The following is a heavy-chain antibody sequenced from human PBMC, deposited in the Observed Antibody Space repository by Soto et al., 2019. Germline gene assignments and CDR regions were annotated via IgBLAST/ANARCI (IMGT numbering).Heavy chain of an antibody. CDR1: GYTFTSYA. CDR2: INAGNGNT. V-gene: IGHV1-3*01. J-gene: IGHJ4*02. D-gene: IGHD5-12*01. CDR3: ARGDGYNFREYYFDY. Sequence: GASVKVSCKASGYTFTSYAMHWVRQAPGQRLEWMGWINAGNGNTKYSQKFQGRVTITRDTSASTAYMELSSLRSEDTAVYYCARGDGYNFREYYFDYWGQGTLVTVSS.